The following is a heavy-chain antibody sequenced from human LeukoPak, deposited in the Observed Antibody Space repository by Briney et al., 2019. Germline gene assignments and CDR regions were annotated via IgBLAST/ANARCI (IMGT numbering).Heavy chain of an antibody. D-gene: IGHD2-15*01. J-gene: IGHJ4*02. Sequence: GGSLRLSCAASGFTFSSYSMNWVRQAPGKGLEWVSSISSSSSYIYYADSMKGRFTISRDNAKNSLYLQMNSLRAEDTAVYYCARRKIYCSGGSCPFDYWGQGTLVTVSS. CDR1: GFTFSSYS. CDR2: ISSSSSYI. CDR3: ARRKIYCSGGSCPFDY. V-gene: IGHV3-21*01.